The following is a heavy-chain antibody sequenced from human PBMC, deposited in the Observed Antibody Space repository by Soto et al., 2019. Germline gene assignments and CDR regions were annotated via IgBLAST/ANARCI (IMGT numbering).Heavy chain of an antibody. D-gene: IGHD6-13*01. CDR3: ARVAAADYNWFYP. CDR1: GFTFSSYA. J-gene: IGHJ5*02. Sequence: SGGSLRLSCAASGFTFSSYAMSWVRQAPGKGLEWVSVVRSSGSSTYYSDSVKGRFTISRDNSKNTLYLQMNSLRAEDTALYHCARVAAADYNWFYPWGQGTLVTVSS. CDR2: VRSSGSST. V-gene: IGHV3-23*01.